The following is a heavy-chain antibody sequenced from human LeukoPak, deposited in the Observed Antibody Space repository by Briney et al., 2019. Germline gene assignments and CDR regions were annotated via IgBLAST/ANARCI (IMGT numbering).Heavy chain of an antibody. CDR1: GGSFSGYY. CDR2: INHSGST. Sequence: SETLSLTCAVYGGSFSGYYWSWIRQPPGKGLEWIGEINHSGSTNYNPSLKSRVTISVDTSKNQFSLKLSSVTAADTAVYYCARGARDRSTVVRGFDYWGQGTLVTVSS. CDR3: ARGARDRSTVVRGFDY. D-gene: IGHD4-23*01. V-gene: IGHV4-34*01. J-gene: IGHJ4*02.